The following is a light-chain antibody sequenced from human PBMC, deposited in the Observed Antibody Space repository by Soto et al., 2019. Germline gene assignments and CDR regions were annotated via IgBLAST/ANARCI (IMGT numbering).Light chain of an antibody. CDR2: GVS. J-gene: IGLJ2*01. Sequence: QSALTQPASVSGSPGQSITISCTGTSSDVGDYNYVSWYQQHPGKATKLIIYGVSNRPSGISNRFSGAKSGNTASLTISGLQAEDEAEYYCSSYTSTNTLVFGGGTKLTVL. CDR3: SSYTSTNTLV. CDR1: SSDVGDYNY. V-gene: IGLV2-14*03.